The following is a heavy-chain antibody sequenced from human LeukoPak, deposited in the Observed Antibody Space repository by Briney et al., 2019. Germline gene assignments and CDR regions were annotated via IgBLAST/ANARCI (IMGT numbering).Heavy chain of an antibody. CDR3: ARDLYSSH. Sequence: SETLSLTCTVSGGSISSYYWSWIRQPPGKGLEWIGYIYYSGNTNYNPSLKSRVTISVDTSKNQFSLKLSSVTAVDTAVYYCARDLYSSHWGQGTLVTVSS. CDR2: IYYSGNT. D-gene: IGHD6-19*01. CDR1: GGSISSYY. J-gene: IGHJ4*02. V-gene: IGHV4-59*01.